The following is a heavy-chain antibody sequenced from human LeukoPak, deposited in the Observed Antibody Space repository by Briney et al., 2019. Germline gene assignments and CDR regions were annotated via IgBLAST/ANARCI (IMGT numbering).Heavy chain of an antibody. CDR1: GFIFSDYY. Sequence: PGGSLRLSCAASGFIFSDYYVSWIRQAPGKGLEWVSCISSTGTIIYYADSVRGRFTISRDNTKNSLYLQVNSLRAEGTAVYYCARAYSDYDRFFDYWGQGTLVTVSS. CDR2: ISSTGTII. V-gene: IGHV3-11*01. CDR3: ARAYSDYDRFFDY. J-gene: IGHJ4*02. D-gene: IGHD5-12*01.